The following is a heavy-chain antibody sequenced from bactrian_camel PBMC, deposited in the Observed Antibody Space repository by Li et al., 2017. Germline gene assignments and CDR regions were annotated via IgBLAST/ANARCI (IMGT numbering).Heavy chain of an antibody. D-gene: IGHD4*01. CDR3: AVYDAYAGRCSFREDVYDY. V-gene: IGHV3S40*01. Sequence: QLVESGGGLVQPGGSLTLSRAVSGNGDGSGYWCTGWFRQAPGQEREAVAAIYSGDGSAIYTDSAKGRFTISQDNASKTVVLQMNSLKPEDTAMYHCAVYDAYAGRCSFREDVYDYWGRGTQVTVS. J-gene: IGHJ4*01. CDR2: IYSGDGSA. CDR1: GNGDGSGY.